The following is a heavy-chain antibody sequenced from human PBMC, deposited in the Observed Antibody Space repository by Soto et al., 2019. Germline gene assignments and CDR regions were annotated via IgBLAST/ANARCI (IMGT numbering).Heavy chain of an antibody. J-gene: IGHJ4*02. V-gene: IGHV4-39*01. CDR3: ARHFSVDYIDY. Sequence: SETLSLTCTVSGGSISSSSSYWGWIRQPPGKGLEWIGNIYYSGSTYNNPSLKSRVTISVDRSKNQFSLKLSSVTAADTAVYYCARHFSVDYIDYWGQGALVTVSS. CDR2: IYYSGST. CDR1: GGSISSSSSY.